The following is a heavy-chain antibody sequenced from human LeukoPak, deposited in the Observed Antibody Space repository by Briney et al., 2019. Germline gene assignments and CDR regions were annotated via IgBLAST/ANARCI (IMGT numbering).Heavy chain of an antibody. J-gene: IGHJ6*03. Sequence: SETLSLTCAVYGGSFSGYYWSWIRQPPGKGLEWIGEINHSGSTNYNPSLKSRVTISVDTSKNQFSLKLSSVTAADTAVYYCARVVVPAAIADYYYYYYMDVWGKGTTVTISS. D-gene: IGHD2-2*01. CDR3: ARVVVPAAIADYYYYYYMDV. V-gene: IGHV4-34*01. CDR1: GGSFSGYY. CDR2: INHSGST.